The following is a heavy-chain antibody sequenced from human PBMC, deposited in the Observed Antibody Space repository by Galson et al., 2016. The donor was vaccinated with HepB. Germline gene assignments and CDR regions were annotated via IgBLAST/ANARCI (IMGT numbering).Heavy chain of an antibody. CDR3: AKSTMVRTYSYGMDV. Sequence: SLRLSCAASGFSFSSYAMTWVRQAPGKGLEWVSTISGSGESTYYADSVKGRFTISRDTSKKTLNLQMNSLSADDTAVYYCAKSTMVRTYSYGMDVWGQGTTVTVSS. V-gene: IGHV3-23*01. D-gene: IGHD3-10*01. CDR2: ISGSGEST. J-gene: IGHJ6*02. CDR1: GFSFSSYA.